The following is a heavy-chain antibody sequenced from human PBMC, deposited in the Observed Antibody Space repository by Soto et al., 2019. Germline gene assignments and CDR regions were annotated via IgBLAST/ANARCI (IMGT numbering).Heavy chain of an antibody. CDR2: ISYSGST. D-gene: IGHD1-26*01. V-gene: IGHV4-30-4*01. Sequence: QGQLQEAGPGLVKSSQTLSLTFTCPCCSFSSGDYYWDWIRQPPRKGPEWIGHISYSGSTSYNPSLKSRVIISLDTSKNQFSLKLRSVTAADTAMYYCSRIPTLNSPAPFDSWGQGTLVTVSS. CDR1: CCSFSSGDYY. J-gene: IGHJ4*02. CDR3: SRIPTLNSPAPFDS.